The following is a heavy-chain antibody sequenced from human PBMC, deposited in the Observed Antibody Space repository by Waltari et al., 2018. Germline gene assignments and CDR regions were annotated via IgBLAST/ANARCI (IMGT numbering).Heavy chain of an antibody. D-gene: IGHD4-17*01. CDR3: ARTYGDYSHYMDV. CDR1: GSTFTSYG. V-gene: IGHV1-18*01. Sequence: QVQLVQSGAEVKKPGASVKVSCKASGSTFTSYGISWVRPPPGQGLEWMGWISAYNGNTNYAQKLQGRVTMTTDTSTSTAYLQWSSLKASDTAMYYCARTYGDYSHYMDVWGKGTTVTVSS. J-gene: IGHJ6*03. CDR2: ISAYNGNT.